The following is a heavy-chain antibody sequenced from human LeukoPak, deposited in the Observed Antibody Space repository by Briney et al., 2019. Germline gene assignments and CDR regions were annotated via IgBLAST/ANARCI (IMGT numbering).Heavy chain of an antibody. CDR1: GGSISSSSYY. D-gene: IGHD2-2*01. J-gene: IGHJ6*04. V-gene: IGHV4-39*07. CDR2: IYYSGTT. CDR3: ARGTVVVPAPPDV. Sequence: SETLSLTCTVSGGSISSSSYYWGWLRQPPGKGLEWIGNIYYSGTTYYNPSLKSRVTMSVDTSKNQFSLKVSSVTAADTAVYYCARGTVVVPAPPDVWGKGTTVTISS.